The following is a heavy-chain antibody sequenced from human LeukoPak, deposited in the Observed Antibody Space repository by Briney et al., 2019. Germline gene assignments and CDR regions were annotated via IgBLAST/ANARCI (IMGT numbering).Heavy chain of an antibody. J-gene: IGHJ3*02. V-gene: IGHV3-21*01. CDR1: GFTFSSYS. CDR3: ARDQGKNGAFDI. Sequence: PGGSLRLSCAASGFTFSSYSMNWVRQAPGKGLEWVSSISSSSSYIYYADSVKGRFTISRDNAKNSLYLQMNSLRAEDTAVYYCARDQGKNGAFDIWGQGTMVTVSS. CDR2: ISSSSSYI.